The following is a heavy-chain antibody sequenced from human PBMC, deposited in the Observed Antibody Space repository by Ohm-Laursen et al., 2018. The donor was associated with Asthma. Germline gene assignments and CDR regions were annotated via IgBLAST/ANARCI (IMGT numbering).Heavy chain of an antibody. J-gene: IGHJ5*02. CDR3: AGDLMYYDFWSGYAFDP. V-gene: IGHV1-18*04. Sequence: SVKVSCKAYGYTFTSYGISWVRQATGQGLQWMGWISSYNGNTNYAQNLQGRDTMTTDTSTSTAYMELKSLRSEDTAVYYCAGDLMYYDFWSGYAFDPWGQGTLVTVSS. D-gene: IGHD3-3*01. CDR1: GYTFTSYG. CDR2: ISSYNGNT.